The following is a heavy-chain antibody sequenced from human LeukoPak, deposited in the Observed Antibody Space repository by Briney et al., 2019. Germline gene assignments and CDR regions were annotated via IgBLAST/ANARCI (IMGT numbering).Heavy chain of an antibody. CDR2: INPNSGGT. J-gene: IGHJ4*02. V-gene: IGHV1-2*02. CDR1: GYIFTSYK. Sequence: GASVEVSCKASGYIFTSYKIYWVRQAPGQGLEWMGWINPNSGGTNYAQKFQGRVTMTRDTSISTAYMELSRLRSDDTAVYYCARDKEQWLVLYYFDYWGQGTLVTVSS. D-gene: IGHD6-19*01. CDR3: ARDKEQWLVLYYFDY.